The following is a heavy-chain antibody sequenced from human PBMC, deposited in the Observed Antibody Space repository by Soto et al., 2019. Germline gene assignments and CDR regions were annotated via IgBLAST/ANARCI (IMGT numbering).Heavy chain of an antibody. Sequence: ASVNLSCKASGYTFSIYDISWVRQATRQGLEWMGWMNPNSGNTGYAQKFQGRVTMTRNTSISTAYMELSSLRSEDTAVYYCASPARNYDFWSGYSFDIWGQGTMVTVSS. CDR1: GYTFSIYD. CDR2: MNPNSGNT. J-gene: IGHJ3*02. D-gene: IGHD3-3*01. V-gene: IGHV1-8*01. CDR3: ASPARNYDFWSGYSFDI.